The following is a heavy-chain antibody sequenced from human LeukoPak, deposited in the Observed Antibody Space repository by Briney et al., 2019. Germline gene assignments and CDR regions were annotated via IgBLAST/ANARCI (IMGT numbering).Heavy chain of an antibody. CDR1: GYSFTNYW. CDR3: ARGTESRRVHDAFDF. D-gene: IGHD3/OR15-3a*01. Sequence: GESLKISCKGSGYSFTNYWIGWVRHMPGKGLEWMGVIYPRDSDARYSPSFQGQVTISADKSISTAYLQWSSLKASDTAMYYCARGTESRRVHDAFDFWGPGTLVTVSS. CDR2: IYPRDSDA. J-gene: IGHJ3*01. V-gene: IGHV5-51*01.